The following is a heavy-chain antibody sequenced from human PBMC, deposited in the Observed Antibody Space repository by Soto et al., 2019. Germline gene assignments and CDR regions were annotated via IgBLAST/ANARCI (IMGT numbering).Heavy chain of an antibody. V-gene: IGHV3-23*01. CDR2: ISGSGGST. D-gene: IGHD3-3*01. CDR3: ANNLERWTLRDALDI. J-gene: IGHJ3*02. CDR1: GFTFTIFA. Sequence: GGSLRLSCAASGFTFTIFAMSWVRQSPGKGLEWVSTISGSGGSTYYADAVKGRFTISRDNSRNTLYLQMTSLGGEDTAVYYCANNLERWTLRDALDICGQGTMVTVPS.